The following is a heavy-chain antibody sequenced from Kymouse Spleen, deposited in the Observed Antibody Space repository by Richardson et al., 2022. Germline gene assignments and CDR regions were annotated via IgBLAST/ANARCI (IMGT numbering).Heavy chain of an antibody. CDR1: GFTFSGSA. CDR2: IRSKANSYAT. V-gene: IGHV3-73*02. D-gene: IGHD3-3*01. J-gene: IGHJ4*02,IGHJ5*02. Sequence: EVQLVESGGGLVQPGGSLKLSCAASGFTFSGSAMHWVRQASGKGLEWVGRIRSKANSYATAYAASVKGRFTISRDDSKNTAYLQMNSLKTEDTAVYYCTRRDFWSGYSGGTLVTVSS.